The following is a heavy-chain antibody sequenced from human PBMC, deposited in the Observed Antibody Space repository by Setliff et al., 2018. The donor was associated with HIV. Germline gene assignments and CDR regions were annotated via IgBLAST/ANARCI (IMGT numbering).Heavy chain of an antibody. D-gene: IGHD3-3*01. CDR2: IFHTQNP. J-gene: IGHJ4*02. Sequence: PSETLSLTCAVSDCSISSSNWWSWVRQPPGKGLEWIGEIFHTQNPNYSPSLKSRVTISVNKSKNQFSLRLTSVTAADTAVYYCARGANFWSGYDSWGQGTLVTVSS. CDR1: DCSISSSNW. V-gene: IGHV4-4*02. CDR3: ARGANFWSGYDS.